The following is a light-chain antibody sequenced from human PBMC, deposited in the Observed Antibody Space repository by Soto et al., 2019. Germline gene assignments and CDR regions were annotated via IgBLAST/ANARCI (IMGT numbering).Light chain of an antibody. CDR3: LLYYGGAQLV. CDR1: TGAVTSGNY. Sequence: QAVVTQEPSLTVSPGGTVTLTCASSTGAVTSGNYPSWFQQKPGQTPRTLIYTTNSRHSWTPARFSGSLLGGKAALTLSGVQPEDEAEYYCLLYYGGAQLVFGGGTTLTVL. V-gene: IGLV7-43*01. J-gene: IGLJ3*02. CDR2: TTN.